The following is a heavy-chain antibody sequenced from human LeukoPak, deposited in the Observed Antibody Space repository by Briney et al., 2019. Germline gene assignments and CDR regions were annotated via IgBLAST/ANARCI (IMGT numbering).Heavy chain of an antibody. D-gene: IGHD6-19*01. V-gene: IGHV4-39*01. Sequence: SETLSLTCTVSAGFVSNSNYYWGWIRQPPGKGLEWIGSIYYSGSTYYNPSLESRVTISVDTSKNQFSLKLSSVTAADTAVYYCARHSSGWSARFLDYWGQGTLVTVSS. CDR3: ARHSSGWSARFLDY. CDR2: IYYSGST. J-gene: IGHJ4*02. CDR1: AGFVSNSNYY.